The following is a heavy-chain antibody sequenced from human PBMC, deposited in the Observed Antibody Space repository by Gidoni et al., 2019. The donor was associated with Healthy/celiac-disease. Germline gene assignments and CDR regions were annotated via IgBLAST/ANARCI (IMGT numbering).Heavy chain of an antibody. Sequence: QVQLQESGPGLVKPSETLSLTCAVAGYSISSGYYWGRIRQPPGKGLEWIGSIYHSGSTYYNPSRKSRVTISVDTSKNQFSLKLSSVTAADTAVYYCASQYYYGSGSLDYWGQGTLVTVSS. CDR3: ASQYYYGSGSLDY. CDR2: IYHSGST. V-gene: IGHV4-38-2*01. D-gene: IGHD3-10*01. CDR1: GYSISSGYY. J-gene: IGHJ4*02.